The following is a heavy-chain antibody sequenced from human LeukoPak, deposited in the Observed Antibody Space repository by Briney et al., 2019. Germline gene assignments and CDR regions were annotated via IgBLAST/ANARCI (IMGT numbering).Heavy chain of an antibody. CDR3: ARRGYSYGCRDCGYYFDY. J-gene: IGHJ4*02. CDR1: GYSISSSSYY. Sequence: SETLSLTCTVSGYSISSSSYYWGWIRQPPGKGLEWIGEIHHSGSTNYNPSLKSRVTISVDTSKNQFSLKLTSVTAADTAVYYCARRGYSYGCRDCGYYFDYWGQGTLVTVSS. D-gene: IGHD5-18*01. V-gene: IGHV4-39*07. CDR2: IHHSGST.